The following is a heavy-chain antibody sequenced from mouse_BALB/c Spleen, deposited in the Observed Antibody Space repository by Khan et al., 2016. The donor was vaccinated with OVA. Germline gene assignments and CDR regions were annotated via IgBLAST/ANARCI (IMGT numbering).Heavy chain of an antibody. CDR3: ARFYEPYYAMDY. CDR1: GMSLTDYG. V-gene: IGHV2-9*02. D-gene: IGHD2-3*01. Sequence: QVQLKESGPGLVEPSQRLSITCNVSGMSLTDYGVHWDRQPPGKGLEWLGVIWAGGRTNDKSALMSRLSTSTNNYTSTVFLKMNSLQTDDTAMYYCARFYEPYYAMDYWGQGTSVTVSS. CDR2: IWAGGRT. J-gene: IGHJ4*01.